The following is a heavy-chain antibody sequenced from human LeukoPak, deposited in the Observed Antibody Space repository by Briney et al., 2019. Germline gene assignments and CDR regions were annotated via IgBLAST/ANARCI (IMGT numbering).Heavy chain of an antibody. Sequence: ASVKVSCKASGYIFTNYPMNWVRQAPGQGLEWMGWINTNTGNPTYAQGFTERFVFSRDTSVSTAYLQISSLKAEDTAVYYCARDSYCSGGTCYSRVGYWGQGTVVTVSS. CDR1: GYIFTNYP. J-gene: IGHJ4*02. CDR3: ARDSYCSGGTCYSRVGY. D-gene: IGHD2-15*01. CDR2: INTNTGNP. V-gene: IGHV7-4-1*02.